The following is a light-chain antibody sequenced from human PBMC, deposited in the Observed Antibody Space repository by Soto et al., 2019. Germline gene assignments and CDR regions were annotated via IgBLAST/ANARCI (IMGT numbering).Light chain of an antibody. V-gene: IGKV1-5*01. J-gene: IGKJ1*01. CDR3: QQYNIYWT. CDR2: DAS. CDR1: EGISSW. Sequence: DIQMTQSPSTLSASVGDRVTITCRASEGISSWLAWYQQKPGKAPKLLIYDASTLEAGVPSRFSGSGSGTEFTLTISSLQPDDFATYYCQQYNIYWTFGQGTKVEIK.